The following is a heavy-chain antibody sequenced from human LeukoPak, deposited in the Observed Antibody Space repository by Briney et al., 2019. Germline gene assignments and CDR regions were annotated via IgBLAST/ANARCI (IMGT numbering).Heavy chain of an antibody. CDR3: ASYYYDSSGLYY. J-gene: IGHJ4*02. Sequence: GSLRLSCAASGFTFSTYEMNWIRQPTGKGLEWIGSIYYSGSTYYNPSLKSRVTISVDTSKNQFSLKLSSVTAADTAVYYCASYYYDSSGLYYWGQGTLVTVSS. CDR1: GFTFSTYE. V-gene: IGHV4-59*05. D-gene: IGHD3-22*01. CDR2: IYYSGST.